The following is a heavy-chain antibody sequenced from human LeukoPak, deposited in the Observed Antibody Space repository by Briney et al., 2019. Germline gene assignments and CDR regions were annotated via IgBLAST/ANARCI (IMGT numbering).Heavy chain of an antibody. D-gene: IGHD3-22*01. V-gene: IGHV4-59*01. CDR1: GGSISSYY. CDR3: ARGRGTVVS. CDR2: IYSGST. Sequence: SETLSLTCSVSGGSISSYYWSWIRQPPGKGLEWIGYIYSGSTNYNPSLKSRVTISEDTSKNQFSLKLSSVTAADTALYYCARGRGTVVSWGQGTLVTVSS. J-gene: IGHJ5*02.